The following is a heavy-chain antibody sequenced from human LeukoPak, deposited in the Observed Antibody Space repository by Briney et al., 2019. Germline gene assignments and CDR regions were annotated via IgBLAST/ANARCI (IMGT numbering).Heavy chain of an antibody. CDR2: IRYDGSNK. CDR1: GFTFSSYG. V-gene: IGHV3-30*02. Sequence: PGGSLRLSCAASGFTFSSYGMHWVRQAPGKELEWVAFIRYDGSNKYYADSVKGRFTISRDNSKNTLYLQMNSLRAEDTAVYYCAKDKEGGSYYWGYFDYWGQGTLVTVSS. J-gene: IGHJ4*02. D-gene: IGHD1-26*01. CDR3: AKDKEGGSYYWGYFDY.